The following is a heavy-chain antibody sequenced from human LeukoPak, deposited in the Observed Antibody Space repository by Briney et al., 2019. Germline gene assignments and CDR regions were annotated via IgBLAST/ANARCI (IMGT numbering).Heavy chain of an antibody. CDR2: IYYSGST. CDR1: GGSISSGGYY. CDR3: ARGAAPYYDFWSGFQGGNWFDP. V-gene: IGHV4-30-4*01. D-gene: IGHD3-3*01. J-gene: IGHJ5*02. Sequence: SQTLSLTCTVSGGSISSGGYYWSWIRQPPGKGLEWIGYIYYSGSTYYNPSLKSRVTISVDTSKNQFSLKLSSVTAADTAVYYCARGAAPYYDFWSGFQGGNWFDPWGQGTLVTVSS.